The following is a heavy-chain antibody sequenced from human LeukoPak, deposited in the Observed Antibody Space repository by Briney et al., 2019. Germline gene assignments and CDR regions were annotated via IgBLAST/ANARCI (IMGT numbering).Heavy chain of an antibody. Sequence: PGGSLRLSCAASGFTFSSYGMHWVRQAPGKGLEWVAVISYDGSNKYYTDSVKGRFTISRDNSKNTLYLQMNSPRVEDTAVYYCAFGGEFGGNHLNKYFDYWGQGTLVTVSS. J-gene: IGHJ4*02. V-gene: IGHV3-30*03. D-gene: IGHD4-23*01. CDR3: AFGGEFGGNHLNKYFDY. CDR2: ISYDGSNK. CDR1: GFTFSSYG.